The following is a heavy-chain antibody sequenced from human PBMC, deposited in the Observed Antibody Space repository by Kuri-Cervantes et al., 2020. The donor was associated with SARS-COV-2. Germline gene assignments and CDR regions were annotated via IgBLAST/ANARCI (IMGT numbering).Heavy chain of an antibody. Sequence: ASVKVSCKASGYTFTSYAMHWVRQAPGQRLEWMGWINAGNGNTKYSQKFQGRVTITRDTSASTAYMEVNRLRSEDTAVYYCASVGGLSGSGSREVVDYYGLDVWGQGTTVTVSS. CDR1: GYTFTSYA. V-gene: IGHV1-3*01. D-gene: IGHD3-10*01. J-gene: IGHJ6*02. CDR2: INAGNGNT. CDR3: ASVGGLSGSGSREVVDYYGLDV.